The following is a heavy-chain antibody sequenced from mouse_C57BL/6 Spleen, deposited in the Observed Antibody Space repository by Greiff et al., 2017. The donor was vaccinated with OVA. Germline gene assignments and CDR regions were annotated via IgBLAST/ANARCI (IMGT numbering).Heavy chain of an antibody. CDR2: IYPGSGST. J-gene: IGHJ2*01. Sequence: QVQLKQPGAELVKPGASVKMSCKASGYTFTSYWITWVKQRPGQGLEWIGDIYPGSGSTKYNEKFKSKATLTVDTSSSTAYMQLSSLTSEDSAVYYCARRWLLDEDYFDYWGQGTTLTVSS. CDR1: GYTFTSYW. CDR3: ARRWLLDEDYFDY. D-gene: IGHD2-3*01. V-gene: IGHV1-55*01.